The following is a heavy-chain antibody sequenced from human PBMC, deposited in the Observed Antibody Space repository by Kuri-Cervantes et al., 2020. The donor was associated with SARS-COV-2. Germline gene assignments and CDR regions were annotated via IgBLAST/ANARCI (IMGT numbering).Heavy chain of an antibody. D-gene: IGHD3-3*01. CDR1: GFTFSSYA. J-gene: IGHJ4*02. Sequence: GGSLRLSCAASGFTFSSYAMSWVRQAPGKGLEWVSAISGSGGSTYYADSVKGRFTISRDSSKNTLYLQMNSLRAEDTAVYYCAKDPYDFWSGYYLYYFDYWGQGTLVTVSS. CDR2: ISGSGGST. CDR3: AKDPYDFWSGYYLYYFDY. V-gene: IGHV3-23*01.